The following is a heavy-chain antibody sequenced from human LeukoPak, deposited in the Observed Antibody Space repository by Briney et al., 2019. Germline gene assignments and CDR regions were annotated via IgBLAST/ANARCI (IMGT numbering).Heavy chain of an antibody. D-gene: IGHD3-9*01. CDR2: MNPNSGNT. CDR1: GYTFTSYD. CDR3: ASGVYDILTGYALDY. Sequence: ASVKVSCKASGYTFTSYDINWVRQAPGQGLEWMGWMNPNSGNTGYAQKFQGRVTMTRNTSISTAYMELSSLRSEDTAVYYCASGVYDILTGYALDYWGQGNLVTVSS. V-gene: IGHV1-8*01. J-gene: IGHJ4*02.